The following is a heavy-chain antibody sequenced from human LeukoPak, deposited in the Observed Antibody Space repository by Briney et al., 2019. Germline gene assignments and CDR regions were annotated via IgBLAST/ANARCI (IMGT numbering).Heavy chain of an antibody. D-gene: IGHD4-23*01. Sequence: SETLSLTCAVSGGSISSRDWWTWVRQPPGKGLEWIGEISHSGSTNYNPSLKSRVSISMDMSKNQFSLKLTSVTAADTAVYYCAINGGSTNFDYWGQGTLVTVSS. CDR3: AINGGSTNFDY. CDR1: GGSISSRDW. J-gene: IGHJ4*02. V-gene: IGHV4-4*02. CDR2: ISHSGST.